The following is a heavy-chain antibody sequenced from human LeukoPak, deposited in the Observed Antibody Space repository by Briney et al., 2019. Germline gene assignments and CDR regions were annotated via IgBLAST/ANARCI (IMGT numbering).Heavy chain of an antibody. Sequence: SGGSLRLSCVASGFTFSSYGMHWVRQAPGKGLEWVADIWYDGKNEHFADSVKGRFTISRDNSKNTLYLQMNSLRAEDTAVYYCAKSYDSSGYYPDYWGQGTLVTVSS. D-gene: IGHD3-22*01. V-gene: IGHV3-33*06. CDR1: GFTFSSYG. J-gene: IGHJ4*02. CDR2: IWYDGKNE. CDR3: AKSYDSSGYYPDY.